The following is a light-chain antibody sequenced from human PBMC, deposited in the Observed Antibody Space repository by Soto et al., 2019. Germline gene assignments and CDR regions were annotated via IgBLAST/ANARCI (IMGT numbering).Light chain of an antibody. CDR3: AAWDDSLNGYV. J-gene: IGLJ1*01. Sequence: QSVLTQPPSASVTPGQRVTISCSGSSSNIGSNTVNWYQQLPGTAPKLLIYSNNQRPSGVPDRFSGSKSGTSGSLAISGLQSEDEADYYCAAWDDSLNGYVFGTGTKVTVL. CDR2: SNN. V-gene: IGLV1-44*01. CDR1: SSNIGSNT.